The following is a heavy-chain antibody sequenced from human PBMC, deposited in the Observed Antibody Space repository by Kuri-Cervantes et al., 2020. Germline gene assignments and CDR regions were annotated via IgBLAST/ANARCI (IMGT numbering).Heavy chain of an antibody. CDR1: RFTFDDYA. J-gene: IGHJ4*02. CDR2: ISWNSGSI. V-gene: IGHV3-9*01. D-gene: IGHD2-2*01. CDR3: ARIPDIVVVPSLSF. Sequence: SLKISCAASRFTFDDYAMHWVRQAPGKGLEWVSGISWNSGSIGYADSVKDRFNISRDNARNTLYLQMNDLRAEDTGVYHCARIPDIVVVPSLSFWGRGAQVTVSS.